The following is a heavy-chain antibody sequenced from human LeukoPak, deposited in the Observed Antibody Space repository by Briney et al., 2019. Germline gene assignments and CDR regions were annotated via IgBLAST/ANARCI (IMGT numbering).Heavy chain of an antibody. D-gene: IGHD6-19*01. CDR1: GGSISSSSYY. CDR3: ARDGRYRRGSNWFAP. V-gene: IGHV4-39*07. Sequence: SETLSLTCTVSGGSISSSSYYWGWIRQPPGKGLEWIGSIYYSGSTYYNPSLKSRVTISVDTSKNQFSLKLSSVTAADTAVYYCARDGRYRRGSNWFAPWGQGTLVTVSS. CDR2: IYYSGST. J-gene: IGHJ5*02.